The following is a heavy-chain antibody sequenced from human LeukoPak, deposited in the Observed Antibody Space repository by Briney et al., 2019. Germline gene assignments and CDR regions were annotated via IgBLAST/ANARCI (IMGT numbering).Heavy chain of an antibody. CDR2: IYYSGST. D-gene: IGHD3-9*01. J-gene: IGHJ4*02. V-gene: IGHV4-39*01. Sequence: PSETLSLTCTVSGGSISSSSYYWGWIRQPPGTGLEWIGSIYYSGSTYYNPSLKSRVTISVDTSKNQFSLKLSSVTAADTAVYYCARLRYFDWLLWPSGFDYWGQGTLVTVSS. CDR1: GGSISSSSYY. CDR3: ARLRYFDWLLWPSGFDY.